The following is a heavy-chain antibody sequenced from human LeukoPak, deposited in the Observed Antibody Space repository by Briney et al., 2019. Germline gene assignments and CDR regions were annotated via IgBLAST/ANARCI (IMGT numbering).Heavy chain of an antibody. V-gene: IGHV1-8*03. D-gene: IGHD1-26*01. J-gene: IGHJ4*02. CDR2: LNPNSGNT. Sequence: GASATLSCQAFGYTFTIYVTNWVRQAIAHGLEWMGWLNPNSGNTGYAQKFQGRVTITRNTSISTAYMELSSLRSEDTAVYYCARGSGSYYDFDYWGQGTLVTVSS. CDR3: ARGSGSYYDFDY. CDR1: GYTFTIYV.